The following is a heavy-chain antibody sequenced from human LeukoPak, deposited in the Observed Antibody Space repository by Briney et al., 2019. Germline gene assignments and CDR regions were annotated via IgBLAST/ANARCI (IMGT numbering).Heavy chain of an antibody. CDR3: ARTTEAHGWLTRYYSYYMDV. Sequence: SETLSLTCTVSGGSISTYSWNWIRQPAGKGLEWIGRIFPSGSTKYHPSLKSRVTMSVDTSKNHFSLKLSSVTAADTAVYYCARTTEAHGWLTRYYSYYMDVWGKGTTVTVSS. V-gene: IGHV4-4*07. CDR2: IFPSGST. D-gene: IGHD4/OR15-4a*01. J-gene: IGHJ6*03. CDR1: GGSISTYS.